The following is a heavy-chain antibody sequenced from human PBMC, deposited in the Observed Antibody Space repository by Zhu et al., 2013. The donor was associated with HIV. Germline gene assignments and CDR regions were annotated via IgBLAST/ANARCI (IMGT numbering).Heavy chain of an antibody. J-gene: IGHJ5*02. V-gene: IGHV4-39*07. Sequence: QVQLQESGPGLVKPSETLSLTCVVSGGPMSTTNSYWGWIRQPPGKGLEWIASISFGGSTFYNPSVKSRVTISIDTSKNQFSLNLRSVTAADTAVYYCARATRVVTRFDPWGRDPWSASPQ. CDR1: GGPMSTTNSY. CDR2: ISFGGST. CDR3: ARATRVVTRFDP. D-gene: IGHD2-21*02.